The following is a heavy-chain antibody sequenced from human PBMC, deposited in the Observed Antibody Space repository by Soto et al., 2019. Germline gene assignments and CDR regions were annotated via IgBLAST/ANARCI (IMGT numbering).Heavy chain of an antibody. CDR1: GYSFTSYW. V-gene: IGHV1-69*01. J-gene: IGHJ5*02. D-gene: IGHD6-13*01. CDR2: IIPIFGTA. CDR3: ARMEYSSSWYGWFDP. Sequence: PGESLKISCKGSGYSFTSYWISWVRQAPGQGLEWMGGIIPIFGTANYAQKFQGRVTITADESTSTAYMELSSLRSEDTAVYYCARMEYSSSWYGWFDPWGQGTLVTVSS.